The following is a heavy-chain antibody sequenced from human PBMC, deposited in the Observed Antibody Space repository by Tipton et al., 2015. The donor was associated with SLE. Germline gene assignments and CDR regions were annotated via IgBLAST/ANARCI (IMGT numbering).Heavy chain of an antibody. J-gene: IGHJ2*01. CDR3: AWPDDYNHWYFDL. CDR2: IYPADSDT. V-gene: IGHV5-51*03. D-gene: IGHD5-24*01. CDR1: GYRFTRYW. Sequence: QLVQSGAEVKKPGESLKISCKGSGYRFTRYWIGWVRQMPGKGLEWMGMIYPADSDTRYSPSFQGQVTMSADKSISTAYLQWNSLKASDTAMYYCAWPDDYNHWYFDLWGRGTLVTVSS.